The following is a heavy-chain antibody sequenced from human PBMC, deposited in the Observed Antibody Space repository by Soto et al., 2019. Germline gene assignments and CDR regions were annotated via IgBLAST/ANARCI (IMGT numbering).Heavy chain of an antibody. CDR3: AKWGDRMDV. D-gene: IGHD3-16*01. CDR2: IYSTGAA. CDR1: GAHFTQHS. Sequence: EPLSLTCTISGAHFTQHSWSWIRQAPGKGLEWIGYIYSTGAAKYAASLQSRVTFSVDTSKNQVSLSLRSVTAADSGIYYCAKWGDRMDVWGQATTVTAS. J-gene: IGHJ6*02. V-gene: IGHV4-59*11.